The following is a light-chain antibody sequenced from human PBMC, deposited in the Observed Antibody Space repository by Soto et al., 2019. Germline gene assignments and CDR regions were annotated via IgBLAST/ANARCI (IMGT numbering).Light chain of an antibody. CDR3: QSYDNSRTGAQV. CDR1: SSNIGEGYD. V-gene: IGLV1-40*01. CDR2: GIF. Sequence: QSVLTKPPSVSGAPGQRVTISCTGGSSNIGEGYDFPCYQQLPGAAPPLLSFGIFNRPSGVSERFAGSRSGALASLAIAGRQTEEDGDYFCQSYDNSRTGAQVFGTGTKVTVL. J-gene: IGLJ1*01.